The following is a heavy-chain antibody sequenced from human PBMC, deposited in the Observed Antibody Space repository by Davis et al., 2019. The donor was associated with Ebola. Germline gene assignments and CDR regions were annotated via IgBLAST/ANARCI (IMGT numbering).Heavy chain of an antibody. Sequence: ASVKVSCKASGYTFTSYGISWVXXAPAQXLSCMSWISAYNGNTNYAQKLQGRVTMTTDTSTSTAYMELSSLRSEDTAVYYCARGETSSPYGMDVWGQGTMVTVSS. J-gene: IGHJ6*02. CDR1: GYTFTSYG. CDR3: ARGETSSPYGMDV. CDR2: ISAYNGNT. D-gene: IGHD6-19*01. V-gene: IGHV1-18*01.